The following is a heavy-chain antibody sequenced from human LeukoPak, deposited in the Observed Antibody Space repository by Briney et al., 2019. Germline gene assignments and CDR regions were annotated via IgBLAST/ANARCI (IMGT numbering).Heavy chain of an antibody. CDR2: ISAYNGNT. J-gene: IGHJ4*02. CDR3: ARDPTVTSPFDY. CDR1: GYTFTSYG. D-gene: IGHD4-11*01. Sequence: ASVKVSCKASGYTFTSYGVSWVRQAPGQGLEWMGWISAYNGNTNYAQKLQGRVTMTTDTSTSTAYMELRSLRSDDTAVYYCARDPTVTSPFDYWGQGTLVTVSS. V-gene: IGHV1-18*01.